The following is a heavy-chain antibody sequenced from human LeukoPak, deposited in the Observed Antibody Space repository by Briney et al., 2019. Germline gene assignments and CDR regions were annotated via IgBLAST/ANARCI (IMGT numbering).Heavy chain of an antibody. V-gene: IGHV3-43*01. J-gene: IGHJ4*02. CDR3: GKDIEHYDFWNGYEY. CDR1: GFTFEEYR. CDR2: IRWDGGTT. D-gene: IGHD3-3*01. Sequence: GGSLRLSCAASGFTFEEYRRHWVRRPPGKGVDWVAGIRWDGGTTYYADSVKGRFTITRDNGEKSVYLQMNSLRTEDTAFYYCGKDIEHYDFWNGYEYRGQGTLVTVSS.